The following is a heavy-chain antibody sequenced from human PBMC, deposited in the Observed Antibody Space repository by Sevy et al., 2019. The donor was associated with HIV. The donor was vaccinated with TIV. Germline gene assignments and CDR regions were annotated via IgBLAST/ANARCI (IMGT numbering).Heavy chain of an antibody. D-gene: IGHD2-2*01. CDR3: TRASLLGYCSTTSCYYDFDI. V-gene: IGHV3-21*01. CDR2: ISGDTYYT. Sequence: GGSLRLSCAASGFTFSSYAMSWVRQSPDRGLEWVSSISGDTYYTHYADSMRGRFIVSRDNAKNSLFLEMNSLTVEDSAVYYCTRASLLGYCSTTSCYYDFDIWGPGTVVTFSS. CDR1: GFTFSSYA. J-gene: IGHJ3*02.